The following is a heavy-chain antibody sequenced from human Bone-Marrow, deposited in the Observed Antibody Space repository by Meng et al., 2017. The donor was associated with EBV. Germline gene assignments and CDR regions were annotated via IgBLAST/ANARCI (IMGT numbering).Heavy chain of an antibody. J-gene: IGHJ5*02. CDR2: IPSDASHNK. CDR3: AKDLSGRFDP. V-gene: IGHV3-30*18. CDR1: GFIFSGYG. D-gene: IGHD1-14*01. Sequence: QEQVVASGGGVVQPGRSLRLSCAASGFIFSGYGFHWVRQAPGKGPEWVAIIPSDASHNKYYADSVKGRFTISRDNSKNTLYLQMNSLKIEDTAVYYCAKDLSGRFDPWGQGTLVTVSS.